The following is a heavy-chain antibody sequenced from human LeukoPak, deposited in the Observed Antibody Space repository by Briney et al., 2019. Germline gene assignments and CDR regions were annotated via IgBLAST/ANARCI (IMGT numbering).Heavy chain of an antibody. CDR1: VGTFSIDA. Sequence: SVNVSCKTSVGTFSIDAISWGRHAPGQGLEWMGGVIPIFGTANYAQQFQGRAPITTAESTTTAYMELSSLTSGDTAVYSCARGGRHFDSLFLNSFAPCGQGTLVTVSS. D-gene: IGHD3-9*01. V-gene: IGHV1-69*05. CDR2: VIPIFGTA. J-gene: IGHJ5*02. CDR3: ARGGRHFDSLFLNSFAP.